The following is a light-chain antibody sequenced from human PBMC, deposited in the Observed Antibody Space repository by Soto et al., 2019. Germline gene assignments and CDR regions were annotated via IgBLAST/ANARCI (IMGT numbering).Light chain of an antibody. V-gene: IGKV1-39*01. CDR2: AAS. Sequence: DIQMTQSPSSLSASVGDRVTITCRASQSISTYLYWYQQKAGLAPKLLIYAASSLQSGVPSRFSGSGSGTDFTLTISSLQPEDFATYYCQQTYSTPPTFGQGTKVDIK. J-gene: IGKJ1*01. CDR1: QSISTY. CDR3: QQTYSTPPT.